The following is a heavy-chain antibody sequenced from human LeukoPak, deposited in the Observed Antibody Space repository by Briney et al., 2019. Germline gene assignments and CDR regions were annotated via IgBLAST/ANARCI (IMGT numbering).Heavy chain of an antibody. CDR2: IYSAGSA. J-gene: IGHJ4*02. CDR1: GFTVSRNY. Sequence: GGSLRLSCTASGFTVSRNYMSWVRQAPGKGLEWVSAIYSAGSAYYIDSVKGRFTISRDNSKNTLYLQMNSLRAEDTAVYYCAKVRWLQQKIDYWGQGTLVTVSS. V-gene: IGHV3-66*01. D-gene: IGHD5-12*01. CDR3: AKVRWLQQKIDY.